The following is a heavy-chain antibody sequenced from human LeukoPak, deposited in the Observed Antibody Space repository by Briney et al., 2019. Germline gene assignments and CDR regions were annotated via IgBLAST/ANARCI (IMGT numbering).Heavy chain of an antibody. Sequence: GGSLRLSCAASGFTFSSYAMSWVRQAPGKGLEWVSAIIGSGGSTYYADSVKGRFTISRDNSKNPLYLQMNSLRAEDTAVYYCAKDRGLEVQYYFDYWGQGTLVTVSS. J-gene: IGHJ4*02. D-gene: IGHD1-1*01. CDR2: IIGSGGST. V-gene: IGHV3-23*01. CDR1: GFTFSSYA. CDR3: AKDRGLEVQYYFDY.